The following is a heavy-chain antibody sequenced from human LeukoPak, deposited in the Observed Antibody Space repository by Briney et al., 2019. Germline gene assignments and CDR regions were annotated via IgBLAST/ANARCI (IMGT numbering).Heavy chain of an antibody. D-gene: IGHD3-10*01. CDR3: ARTTMVRGTYYMDV. V-gene: IGHV4-4*02. Sequence: PSETLSLTCAVSGGSISSSNWWSWVRQPPGKGLQWIGCIHYSGSTNYNPSLKSRVTISVDTTKNQFSLKLSSVTAADTAVYYCARTTMVRGTYYMDVWGKGTTVTISS. CDR2: IHYSGST. J-gene: IGHJ6*03. CDR1: GGSISSSNW.